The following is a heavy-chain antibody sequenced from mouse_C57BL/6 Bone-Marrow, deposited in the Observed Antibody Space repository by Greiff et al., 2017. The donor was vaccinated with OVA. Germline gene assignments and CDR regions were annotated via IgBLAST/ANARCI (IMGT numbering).Heavy chain of an antibody. V-gene: IGHV1-81*01. Sequence: VQLQQSGAELARPGASVKLSCKASGYTFTSYGISWVKQRTGQGLEWIGEIYPRSGNTYYNEKFKGKATLTADKSSSTADMELRSLTSEDSAVYFCARQTTGVATENYFDYWGQGTTLTVSS. J-gene: IGHJ2*01. CDR2: IYPRSGNT. D-gene: IGHD1-1*01. CDR1: GYTFTSYG. CDR3: ARQTTGVATENYFDY.